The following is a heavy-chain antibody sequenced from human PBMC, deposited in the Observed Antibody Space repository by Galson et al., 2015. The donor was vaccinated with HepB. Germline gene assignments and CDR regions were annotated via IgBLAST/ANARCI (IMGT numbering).Heavy chain of an antibody. CDR1: GFTFSRSW. CDR3: VSSDWGAPYF. D-gene: IGHD3-9*01. V-gene: IGHV3-74*01. J-gene: IGHJ4*02. CDR2: INPDGSRT. Sequence: SLRLSCAASGFTFSRSWMHWVRQSPGKGLVWVSRINPDGSRTSCADSVKGRVTISRDNDRNTLHLQLDSPTDEDTALYFCVSSDWGAPYFWRQGTLVTVSS.